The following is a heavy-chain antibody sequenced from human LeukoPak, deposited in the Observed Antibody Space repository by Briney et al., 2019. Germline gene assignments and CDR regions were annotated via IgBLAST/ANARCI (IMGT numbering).Heavy chain of an antibody. D-gene: IGHD7-27*01. CDR3: ARDLLTGGFDY. CDR2: ITYSGDT. J-gene: IGHJ4*02. V-gene: IGHV4-39*07. CDR1: GDSIFTTRYH. Sequence: PSETLSLTCTVTGDSIFTTRYHWGWIRQPPGKGLEWIGSITYSGDTYENPSLESRVIISVDTSKNQFSLKPSSVTAADTAVYYCARDLLTGGFDYWGQGTLVTVSS.